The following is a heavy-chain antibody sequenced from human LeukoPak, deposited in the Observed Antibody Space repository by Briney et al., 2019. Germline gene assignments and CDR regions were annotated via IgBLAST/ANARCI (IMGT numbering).Heavy chain of an antibody. CDR3: ARDTNTIFGVADYFDY. CDR2: MNPNSGNT. Sequence: ASVKVSCKASGYTFTSYDINWVRQATGQGLEWMGWMNPNSGNTGYAQKFQGRVTITRNTSISTAYMELSSLRSEDTAVYYCARDTNTIFGVADYFDYWGQGTLVTVSS. V-gene: IGHV1-8*03. D-gene: IGHD3-3*01. CDR1: GYTFTSYD. J-gene: IGHJ4*02.